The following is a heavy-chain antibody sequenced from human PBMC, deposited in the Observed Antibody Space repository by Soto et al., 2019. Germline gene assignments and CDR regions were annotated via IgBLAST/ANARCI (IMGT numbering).Heavy chain of an antibody. J-gene: IGHJ4*02. D-gene: IGHD3-22*01. V-gene: IGHV4-4*02. Sequence: SETLSLTCAVSGGSISISDWWSWVRQPPGKGLEWIGEIHYSGSTNYNPSLKSRVTISLDKSKSQFSLKLSSVTAADSAVYYCARRDYYDSTGYFPKWGQGTLVTVSS. CDR3: ARRDYYDSTGYFPK. CDR1: GGSISISDW. CDR2: IHYSGST.